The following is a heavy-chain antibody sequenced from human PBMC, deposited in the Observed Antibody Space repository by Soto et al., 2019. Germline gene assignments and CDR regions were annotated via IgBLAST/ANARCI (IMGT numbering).Heavy chain of an antibody. CDR3: AREVAADGTFREDVFDI. J-gene: IGHJ3*02. V-gene: IGHV1-69*12. D-gene: IGHD6-13*01. CDR2: IIPIFTTT. Sequence: QVHLVQSGAEVKKPGSSVKVSCKAPGGTFSNHAINWVRQAPGQGLEWMGRIIPIFTTTNYAQKFQGRVTMTADESTITAYMELSSLKHDDTAIYYCAREVAADGTFREDVFDIWGQGTLXTLSS. CDR1: GGTFSNHA.